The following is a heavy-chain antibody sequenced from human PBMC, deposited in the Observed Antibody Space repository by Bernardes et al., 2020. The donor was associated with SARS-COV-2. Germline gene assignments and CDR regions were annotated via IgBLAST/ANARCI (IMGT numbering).Heavy chain of an antibody. CDR2: IFDRGPT. CDR3: ARSHYEILTGHYESYFAY. D-gene: IGHD3-9*01. Sequence: SDTLSITCTVTGASIPTSYWSWIRQSPGPGLAWIGYIFDRGPTHYNPSLRDRVTMSADTPKNQFSLKLSSVTAADTAVYYCARSHYEILTGHYESYFAYWGQGTLVTVS. V-gene: IGHV4-59*01. J-gene: IGHJ4*02. CDR1: GASIPTSY.